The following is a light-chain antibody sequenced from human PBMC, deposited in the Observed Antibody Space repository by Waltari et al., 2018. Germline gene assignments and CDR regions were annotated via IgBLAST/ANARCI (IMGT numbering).Light chain of an antibody. CDR1: QSVSRA. CDR3: QHYLRLPVT. V-gene: IGKV3-20*01. Sequence: EIVLTQSPGTLSLSLGERATLYCRASQSVSRALAWYQQKPGQAHRLLIYGASTRATGIPDRFSGSGSGTDFSLTISRLEPDDFAVYYCQHYLRLPVTFGQGTTVEI. J-gene: IGKJ1*01. CDR2: GAS.